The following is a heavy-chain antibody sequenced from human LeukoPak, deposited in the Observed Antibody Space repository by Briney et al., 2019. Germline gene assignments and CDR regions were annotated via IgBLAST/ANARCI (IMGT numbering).Heavy chain of an antibody. CDR3: ARDNSDDFWSGYLIDY. CDR1: GYTFTGYY. J-gene: IGHJ4*02. V-gene: IGHV1-2*02. D-gene: IGHD3-3*01. Sequence: ASVKVSCKASGYTFTGYYMHWVRQAPGQGLEWMGWINPNSGGTNYAQKFQGRVTMTRDTSISTAYMELSRLRSDDTAVYYCARDNSDDFWSGYLIDYWGQGILVTVSS. CDR2: INPNSGGT.